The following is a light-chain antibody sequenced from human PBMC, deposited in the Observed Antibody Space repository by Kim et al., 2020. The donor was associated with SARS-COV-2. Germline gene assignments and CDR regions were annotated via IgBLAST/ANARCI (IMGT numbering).Light chain of an antibody. CDR3: VLYMGSGIKV. CDR1: SGSVSTSYY. J-gene: IGLJ3*02. V-gene: IGLV8-61*01. Sequence: QTVVTQEPSFSVSPGGTVTLTCGLSSGSVSTSYYPSWYQQTPVQAPRTLIYSTNTRSSGVPDRFSGSILGNKAALTITGAQADDESDYYCVLYMGSGIKVFGGGTQLTVL. CDR2: STN.